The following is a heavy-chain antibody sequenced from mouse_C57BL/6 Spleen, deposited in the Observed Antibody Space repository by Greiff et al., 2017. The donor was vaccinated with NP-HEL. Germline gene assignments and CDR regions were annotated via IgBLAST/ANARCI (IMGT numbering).Heavy chain of an antibody. CDR2: IYWDDDK. V-gene: IGHV8-12*01. J-gene: IGHJ1*03. CDR3: ARSVYYSGSISCYFDV. Sequence: QVQLQQSGPGILQSSQTLSLTCSFSGFSLSTSGMGVSWIRQPSGKGLEWLAHIYWDDDKRYNPSLKSRLTISKDTSRNQVFLKITSVYTVHTLTYSCARSVYYSGSISCYFDVWGTGTPVTVSS. CDR1: GFSLSTSGMG. D-gene: IGHD1-1*01.